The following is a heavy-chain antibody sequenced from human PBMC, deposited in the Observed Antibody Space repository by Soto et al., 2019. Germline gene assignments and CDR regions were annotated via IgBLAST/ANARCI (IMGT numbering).Heavy chain of an antibody. CDR3: ATHPGGGGY. J-gene: IGHJ4*02. CDR2: IYSGGYT. CDR1: GFTVSNNY. V-gene: IGHV3-53*01. Sequence: EVQLVESGGGLIQPGGSLRLSCAVSGFTVSNNYMSWVRQAPGKGLEGVSVIYSGGYTAYGDSVKGRFTISRDNSKNTHFLKRKGLSAADPPVYYWATHPGGGGYWGQGTLVTVSS. D-gene: IGHD3-10*01.